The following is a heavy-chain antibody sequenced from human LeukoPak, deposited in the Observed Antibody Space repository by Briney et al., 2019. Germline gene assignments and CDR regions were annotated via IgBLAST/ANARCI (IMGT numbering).Heavy chain of an antibody. CDR1: GGSISSYY. J-gene: IGHJ5*02. CDR2: IYYSGST. Sequence: SETLSLTCTVSGGSISSYYWSWIRQPPGKGLEWIGYIYYSGSTNYNPSLKSRVTISVDTSKNQFSLKLSSVTAADTAVYYCARLGEGSRGPWFDPWGQGTLVTVSS. V-gene: IGHV4-59*08. D-gene: IGHD6-13*01. CDR3: ARLGEGSRGPWFDP.